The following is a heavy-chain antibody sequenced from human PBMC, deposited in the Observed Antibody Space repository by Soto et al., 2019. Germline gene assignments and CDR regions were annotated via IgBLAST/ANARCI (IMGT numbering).Heavy chain of an antibody. Sequence: QVQLVESGGGVVQPGRSLRLSCAASGFTFSSYGMHWVRQAPGKGLEWVAVISDDGSNKYYADSLKGRFTISRDNSKNTLYLQMNSLRAEDTAVYYCAKEWVYDTSGWSCDYWGQGTLVTVSS. CDR1: GFTFSSYG. D-gene: IGHD3-22*01. V-gene: IGHV3-30*18. CDR2: ISDDGSNK. CDR3: AKEWVYDTSGWSCDY. J-gene: IGHJ4*02.